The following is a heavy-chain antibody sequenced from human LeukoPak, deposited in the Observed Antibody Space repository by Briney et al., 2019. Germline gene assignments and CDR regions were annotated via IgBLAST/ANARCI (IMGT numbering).Heavy chain of an antibody. Sequence: GGSLPLLCVASGIPFSSYPMSWARQAPGKGLEWVSVISNGGAWTHYADSVKGRFTISRDDPKNTLYLQMNSLRVEDTAVYYCARDYVCNPFQYWGQGALVTVSS. CDR1: GIPFSSYP. CDR3: ARDYVCNPFQY. D-gene: IGHD3-16*01. V-gene: IGHV3-23*01. CDR2: ISNGGAWT. J-gene: IGHJ1*01.